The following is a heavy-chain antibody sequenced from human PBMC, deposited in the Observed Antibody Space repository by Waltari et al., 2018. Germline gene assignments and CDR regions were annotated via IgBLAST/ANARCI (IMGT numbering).Heavy chain of an antibody. CDR1: GVSIGSGRYS. D-gene: IGHD4-17*01. J-gene: IGHJ4*02. CDR3: AGTDMTTVVTHDY. Sequence: QVQLQESVPGLVKPSQTLSLTCTVSGVSIGSGRYSWSWIRRPAGKGLEWIGRIYTSGSTNYNPPLKSRVTISVDTSKYQFSLKLSSVTAADTAVYYCAGTDMTTVVTHDYWGQGTLVTVSS. CDR2: IYTSGST. V-gene: IGHV4-61*02.